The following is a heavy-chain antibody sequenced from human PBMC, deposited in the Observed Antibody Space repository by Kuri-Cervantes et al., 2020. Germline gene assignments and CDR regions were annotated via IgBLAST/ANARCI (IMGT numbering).Heavy chain of an antibody. V-gene: IGHV3-23*01. CDR2: ISYSGGNT. CDR1: GFTFSSYA. CDR3: AKSLFSGSYYHHYYYSMDV. J-gene: IGHJ6*04. D-gene: IGHD3-10*01. Sequence: GESLKISCAASGFTFSSYAMSWVRQTPGKGLEWVSVISYSGGNTYYAESVKGRFTISRGNSKNTLYLQMNSLRAEDTAVYYCAKSLFSGSYYHHYYYSMDVWGKGTTVTVSS.